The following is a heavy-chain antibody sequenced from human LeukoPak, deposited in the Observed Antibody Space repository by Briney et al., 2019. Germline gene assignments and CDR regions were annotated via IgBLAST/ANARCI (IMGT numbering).Heavy chain of an antibody. CDR2: IRPNRGNT. CDR3: AKVTATTFDY. Sequence: GASVKVSCKASGYTFTGYYIHWVRQAPGQGLEWMGWIRPNRGNTNYALEFQGRVTMTRDTSISTAYMELNRLTSDDTAVYYCAKVTATTFDYWGQGTLVTVSS. J-gene: IGHJ4*02. D-gene: IGHD2-21*02. CDR1: GYTFTGYY. V-gene: IGHV1-2*02.